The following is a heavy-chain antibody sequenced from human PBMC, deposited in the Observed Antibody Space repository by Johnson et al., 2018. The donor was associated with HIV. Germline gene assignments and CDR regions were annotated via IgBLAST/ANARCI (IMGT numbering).Heavy chain of an antibody. CDR3: ALEAVRSTDAFDI. CDR1: GFTFSDYY. CDR2: ISSSGSTI. D-gene: IGHD3-10*01. J-gene: IGHJ3*02. Sequence: QVQLVESGGGLVQPGGSLRLSCAASGFTFSDYYMSWIRQAPGKGLEWVSYISSSGSTIYYADSVKGRFTISRDNAKNSLYLQTNSLRAEDTAVYYCALEAVRSTDAFDIWGQGTMVIVSS. V-gene: IGHV3-11*01.